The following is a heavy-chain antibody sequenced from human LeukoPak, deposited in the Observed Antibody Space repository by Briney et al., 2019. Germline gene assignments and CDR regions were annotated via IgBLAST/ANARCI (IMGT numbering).Heavy chain of an antibody. V-gene: IGHV4-4*02. J-gene: IGHJ4*02. CDR1: GGSISSSNW. CDR3: AREMATISFHFDY. CDR2: IYHSGST. Sequence: PSETLSLTCAVSGGSISSSNWWSWVRQPPGKGLEWIGEIYHSGSTNYNPSLKSRVTISVDKSKNQFSLKLSSVTAADTAVYYCAREMATISFHFDYWGQGTLVTVSS. D-gene: IGHD5-24*01.